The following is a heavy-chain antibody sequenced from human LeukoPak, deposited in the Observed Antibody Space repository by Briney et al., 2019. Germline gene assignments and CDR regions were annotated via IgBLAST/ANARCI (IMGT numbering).Heavy chain of an antibody. J-gene: IGHJ3*02. CDR2: IDWDDDK. CDR3: ARMAAAGNDAFDI. V-gene: IGHV2-70*01. CDR1: VFSLRTIEMC. D-gene: IGHD6-13*01. Sequence: SGPTLVNPTQTLTLTCSFSVFSLRTIEMCVSWIRQPPGKALEWLALIDWDDDKYYSPSLKTRLTISKDTSKNQVVLIMTNMDPVDTATYYCARMAAAGNDAFDIWGQGTLVTVSS.